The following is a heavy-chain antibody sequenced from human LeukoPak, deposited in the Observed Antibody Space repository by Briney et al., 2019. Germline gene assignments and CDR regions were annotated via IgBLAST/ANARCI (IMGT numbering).Heavy chain of an antibody. V-gene: IGHV3-30*04. J-gene: IGHJ5*02. CDR1: GFTFSSYA. Sequence: PGSSLRLSCAASGFTFSSYAMHWVRQAPGKGLEWVAVISYDGSNKYYADSVKGRFTISRDNSKNTLYLQMNSLRAEDTAVYYCARAAAVSGAFRDNWFDPWGQGTLVTVSS. CDR2: ISYDGSNK. D-gene: IGHD6-13*01. CDR3: ARAAAVSGAFRDNWFDP.